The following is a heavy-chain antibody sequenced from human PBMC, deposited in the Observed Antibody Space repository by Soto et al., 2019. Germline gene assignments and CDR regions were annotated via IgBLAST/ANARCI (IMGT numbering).Heavy chain of an antibody. Sequence: EVQLVESGGGLVQPGGSLRLSCAASGFTFTNYWMHWVRQVPGKGPEWVSSIKSDETTTDYADSVKGRFTISRDNAKNTVYLQMSSLRAEDTAVYYCARGLYLAYGQDYWGQGILVTVSP. D-gene: IGHD4-17*01. CDR2: IKSDETTT. CDR3: ARGLYLAYGQDY. V-gene: IGHV3-74*01. J-gene: IGHJ4*02. CDR1: GFTFTNYW.